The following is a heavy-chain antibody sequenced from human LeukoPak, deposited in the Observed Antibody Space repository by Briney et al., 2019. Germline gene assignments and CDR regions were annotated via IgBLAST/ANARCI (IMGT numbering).Heavy chain of an antibody. CDR3: ASNYDILTGYHPFDY. V-gene: IGHV1-2*02. CDR1: GYTFTGYY. D-gene: IGHD3-9*01. J-gene: IGHJ4*02. Sequence: ASVKVSCKASGYTFTGYYMHWVRQAPGQGLEWKGWINPNSGGTNYAQKFQGRVTMTRDTSISTAYMELSRLRSDDTAVYYCASNYDILTGYHPFDYWGQGTLVTVSS. CDR2: INPNSGGT.